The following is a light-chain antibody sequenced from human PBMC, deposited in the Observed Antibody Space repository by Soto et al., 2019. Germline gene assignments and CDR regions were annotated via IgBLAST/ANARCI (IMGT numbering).Light chain of an antibody. CDR1: QSVSSSY. CDR3: QQYGSSGT. CDR2: GAS. Sequence: EIVMTQYTATLSVSPGERATLSCRASQSVSSSYLAWYQQKPGQAPRLLIYGASSRATGIPDRFSGSGSGTDFTLTISRLEPEDFAVYYCQQYGSSGTFGQGTKVDI. V-gene: IGKV3-20*01. J-gene: IGKJ1*01.